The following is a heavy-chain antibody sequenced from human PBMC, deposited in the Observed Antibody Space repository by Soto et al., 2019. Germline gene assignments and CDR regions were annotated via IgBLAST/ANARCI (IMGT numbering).Heavy chain of an antibody. CDR3: GRLEGLATISYYFDY. CDR2: MYYSGTT. J-gene: IGHJ4*02. V-gene: IGHV4-39*01. Sequence: SETLSLTCTVSGGSISSSDFYWGWLRQTPGKGLEFIGSMYYSGTTYYNPSLKSRVTISVDKSKNQFSLRLMSLSAADTAVYYCGRLEGLATISYYFDYWGQGALVTVSS. D-gene: IGHD3-9*01. CDR1: GGSISSSDFY.